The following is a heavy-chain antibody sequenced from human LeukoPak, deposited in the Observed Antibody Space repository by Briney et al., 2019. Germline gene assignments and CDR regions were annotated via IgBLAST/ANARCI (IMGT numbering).Heavy chain of an antibody. D-gene: IGHD2-8*01. V-gene: IGHV3-23*01. CDR2: ISGSDGST. CDR1: GFTFSSYA. Sequence: PGGSLRLSCAASGFTFSSYAMSWVRQAPGKGLEWVSAISGSDGSTNYADSVKGRFTISRDNSKSTLYLQMNSLRDDDSAAYFCARVYLERLTAGYFDHWGQGTRVTVSP. CDR3: ARVYLERLTAGYFDH. J-gene: IGHJ4*02.